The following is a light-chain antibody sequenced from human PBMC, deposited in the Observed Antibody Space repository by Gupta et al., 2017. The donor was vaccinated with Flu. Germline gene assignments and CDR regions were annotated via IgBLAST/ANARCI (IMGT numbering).Light chain of an antibody. CDR2: DAS. CDR1: QSVSHY. Sequence: ATLSLSPGERATLSCRASQSVSHYLAWYQQKPGQAARLLIYDASTRATGVPARFSGSGSGTDFTLTISSLESEDFAVYYCQQRSNRPPYTFGQGTKLQIK. J-gene: IGKJ2*01. V-gene: IGKV3-11*01. CDR3: QQRSNRPPYT.